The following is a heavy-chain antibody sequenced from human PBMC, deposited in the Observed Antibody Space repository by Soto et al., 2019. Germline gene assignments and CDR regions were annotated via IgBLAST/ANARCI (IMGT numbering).Heavy chain of an antibody. Sequence: GASVKVSCKASGGTFSSYAISWVRQAPGQGLEWMGGIIPIFGTANYAQKFQGRVTITADESTSTAYMELSSLRSEDTAVYYCARDLSVVVPAAMGYYYYGMDVWGQGTTVTVSS. CDR2: IIPIFGTA. CDR3: ARDLSVVVPAAMGYYYYGMDV. CDR1: GGTFSSYA. V-gene: IGHV1-69*13. J-gene: IGHJ6*02. D-gene: IGHD2-2*01.